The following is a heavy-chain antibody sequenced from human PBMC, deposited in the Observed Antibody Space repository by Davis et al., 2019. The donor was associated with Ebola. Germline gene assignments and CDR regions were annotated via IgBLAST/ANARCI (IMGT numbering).Heavy chain of an antibody. V-gene: IGHV1-2*06. CDR1: GYTFTGNY. J-gene: IGHJ4*02. CDR3: ARDLSPKGFDY. D-gene: IGHD3-3*02. Sequence: ASVKVSCKASGYTFTGNYIQWVRQAPGQGLEWMGRINPNSGGTNYAQKFQGRVTMSRDTSTSTAYMEMRSLRSDDTTVYYCARDLSPKGFDYWGQGTLVTVSS. CDR2: INPNSGGT.